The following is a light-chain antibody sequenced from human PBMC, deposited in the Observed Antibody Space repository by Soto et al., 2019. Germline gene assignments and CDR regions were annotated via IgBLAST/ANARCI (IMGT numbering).Light chain of an antibody. CDR1: QDISNY. CDR3: QQSYSTPRS. V-gene: IGKV1-39*01. Sequence: DIQMTQSPSSLSASVGDRVTITCQASQDISNYLNWYQQKPGKAPKLLIYDASSLQSGVPSRFSGSGSGTDFTLTISSLQPEDFATYYCQQSYSTPRSFGPGTKVDIK. J-gene: IGKJ3*01. CDR2: DAS.